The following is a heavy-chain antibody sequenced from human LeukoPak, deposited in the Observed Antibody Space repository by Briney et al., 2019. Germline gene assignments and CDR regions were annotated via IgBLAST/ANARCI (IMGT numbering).Heavy chain of an antibody. J-gene: IGHJ6*03. CDR2: ISAYNGNT. Sequence: ASVKVSCKASGYTFTSYGISWVRQAPGQGLEGMGWISAYNGNTNYAQKLQGRVTMTRDTSTSTVYMELSSLRSEDTAVYYCARVGRLRYFDWLPDYYYYYYMDVWGQGTLVTVSS. CDR3: ARVGRLRYFDWLPDYYYYYYMDV. CDR1: GYTFTSYG. V-gene: IGHV1-18*01. D-gene: IGHD3-9*01.